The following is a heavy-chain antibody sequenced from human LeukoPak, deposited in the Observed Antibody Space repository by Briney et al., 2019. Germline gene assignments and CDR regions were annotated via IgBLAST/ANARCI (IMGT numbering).Heavy chain of an antibody. CDR3: AREDSTVTTGHYFDY. D-gene: IGHD4-11*01. V-gene: IGHV4-30-2*01. J-gene: IGHJ4*02. Sequence: PSQTLSLTCTVSGGSISSGGYYWSWIRQPPGKGLEWIGYIYHSGSTYYNPSLKSRVTISVDRSKNQFSLKLSSVTAANTAVYYCAREDSTVTTGHYFDYWGQGTLVTVSS. CDR1: GGSISSGGYY. CDR2: IYHSGST.